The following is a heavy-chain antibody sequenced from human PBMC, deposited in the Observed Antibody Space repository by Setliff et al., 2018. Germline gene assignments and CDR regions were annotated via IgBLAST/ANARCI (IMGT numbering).Heavy chain of an antibody. D-gene: IGHD1-26*01. CDR3: ARIMGIVGDNWFDT. V-gene: IGHV1-2*06. J-gene: IGHJ5*02. Sequence: ASVKVSCKASGYTFTGYYMHWVRQAPGQGLEWMGRINPNSGGTNYAQKFQGRVTMTRDTSISTAYMELSRLRSDDTAVYYCARIMGIVGDNWFDTWGQGTLVNVSS. CDR2: INPNSGGT. CDR1: GYTFTGYY.